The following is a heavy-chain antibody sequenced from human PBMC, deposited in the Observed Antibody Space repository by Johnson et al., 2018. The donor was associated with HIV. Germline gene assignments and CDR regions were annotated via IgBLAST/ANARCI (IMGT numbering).Heavy chain of an antibody. J-gene: IGHJ3*02. CDR1: GFTFSSYW. V-gene: IGHV3-7*01. D-gene: IGHD2-21*01. Sequence: VQLVESGGGVVRPGGSLRLSCAASGFTFSSYWMSWVRQAPGKGLEWVANIKQDGSEKYYVDSVKGRFTISRDNAKNSLYLQMNSLRAEDTAVYYCARVGLIRDAAFDIWGQGTMVTVSS. CDR2: IKQDGSEK. CDR3: ARVGLIRDAAFDI.